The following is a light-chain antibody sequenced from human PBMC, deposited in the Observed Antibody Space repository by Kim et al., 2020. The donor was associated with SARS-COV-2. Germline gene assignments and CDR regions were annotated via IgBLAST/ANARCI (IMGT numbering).Light chain of an antibody. Sequence: EIVMTQFPATLSVSPGERATLSCWANENINNNLAWYQQKPGQPPRLLIYGASTRATGIPLRFSGSGSGTDFTLTISSLQSEDFAVYYCQQHNNWPPLTFGGGTKVEIK. CDR2: GAS. V-gene: IGKV3-15*01. CDR1: ENINNN. CDR3: QQHNNWPPLT. J-gene: IGKJ4*01.